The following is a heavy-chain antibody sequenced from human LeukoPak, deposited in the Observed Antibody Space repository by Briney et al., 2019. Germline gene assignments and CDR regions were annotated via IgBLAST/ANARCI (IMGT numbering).Heavy chain of an antibody. J-gene: IGHJ4*02. Sequence: GESLKISCKGSGYSFTSYWIGWVRQMPGKGLEWMGIIYPGDSDIRYSPSFQGQVTISADKSINTAYLHWSRLKASDTAIYYCARWTIAVAALDYWGQGTLVTVSS. D-gene: IGHD6-19*01. CDR3: ARWTIAVAALDY. CDR1: GYSFTSYW. V-gene: IGHV5-51*01. CDR2: IYPGDSDI.